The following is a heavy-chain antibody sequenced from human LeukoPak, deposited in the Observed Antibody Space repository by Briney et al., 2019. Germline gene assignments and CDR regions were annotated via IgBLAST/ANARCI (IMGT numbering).Heavy chain of an antibody. D-gene: IGHD3-10*01. J-gene: IGHJ4*02. V-gene: IGHV3-23*01. CDR2: ISGSGDRT. CDR3: AKLLRGVVVPYFDY. Sequence: GGSLRLSCAASGFTFGSYAMSWVRQAPGKGLEWVSAISGSGDRTYYADSVKGRFSVSRDTSKSTLFLQMNSLRAEDTAVYYCAKLLRGVVVPYFDYWGQGTLVAVSS. CDR1: GFTFGSYA.